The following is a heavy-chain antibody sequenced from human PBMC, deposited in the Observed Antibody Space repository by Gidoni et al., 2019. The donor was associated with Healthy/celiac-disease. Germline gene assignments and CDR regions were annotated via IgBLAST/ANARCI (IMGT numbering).Heavy chain of an antibody. V-gene: IGHV4-4*02. CDR3: ASSRGIAVAGMCFDY. CDR2: IYHSGST. Sequence: QVQLQESGPGLVKPSGALSLTCAVSGGSISRSNWWSWVRQPPGKGLEWIGEIYHSGSTNYNPSLKSRVTISVDKSKNQFSLKLSSVTAADTAVYYCASSRGIAVAGMCFDYWGQGTLVTVSS. D-gene: IGHD6-19*01. J-gene: IGHJ4*02. CDR1: GGSISRSNW.